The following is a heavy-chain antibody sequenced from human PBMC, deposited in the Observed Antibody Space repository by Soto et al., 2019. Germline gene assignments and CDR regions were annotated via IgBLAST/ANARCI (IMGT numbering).Heavy chain of an antibody. CDR1: GFTFDDYA. J-gene: IGHJ4*02. D-gene: IGHD6-19*01. V-gene: IGHV3-9*01. CDR3: AKDRRAAARSIAVAGPYFDY. Sequence: EVQLVESGGGLVQPGRSLRLSCAASGFTFDDYAMHWVRQAPGKGLEWVSGISWNSGSIGYADSVKGRFTISRDNAKNSLYLQMNSLRAEDTALYYCAKDRRAAARSIAVAGPYFDYWGQRTLVTVSS. CDR2: ISWNSGSI.